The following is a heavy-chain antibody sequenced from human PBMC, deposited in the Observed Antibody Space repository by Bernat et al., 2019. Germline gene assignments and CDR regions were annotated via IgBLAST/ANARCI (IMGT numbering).Heavy chain of an antibody. D-gene: IGHD5-18*01. V-gene: IGHV1-2*04. J-gene: IGHJ6*02. CDR3: ARDRPRRGYSYGLYYYYGMDV. CDR2: INPNSGGT. Sequence: QVQLVQSGAEVKKPGASVKVSCKASGYTFTGYYMHWVRQAPGQGLEWMGWINPNSGGTNYAQKFQGWVTMTRDTSISTAYMELSRLRSDDTAVYYCARDRPRRGYSYGLYYYYGMDVWGQGTTVTVSS. CDR1: GYTFTGYY.